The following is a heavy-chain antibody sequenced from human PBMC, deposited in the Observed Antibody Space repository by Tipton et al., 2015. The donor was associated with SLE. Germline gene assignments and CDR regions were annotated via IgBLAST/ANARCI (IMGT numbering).Heavy chain of an antibody. CDR3: ARDRSSVSD. V-gene: IGHV4-39*07. CDR2: IYYSGST. CDR1: GGSMSSSGYY. J-gene: IGHJ4*02. Sequence: TLSLTCTVSGGSMSSSGYYWGWIRQPPRMGLEWIGTIYYSGSTYYNPSLKSRVTISVDMSKNQFFLNLTSVTAADTAVYFCARDRSSVSDWGQGTQVIVSP. D-gene: IGHD5/OR15-5a*01.